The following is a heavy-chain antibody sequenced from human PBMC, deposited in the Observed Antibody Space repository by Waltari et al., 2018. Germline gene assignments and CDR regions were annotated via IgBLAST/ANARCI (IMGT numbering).Heavy chain of an antibody. Sequence: QVQLQESGPGLVKPSETLSLTCTVSGGSISSHYWSWIRQPPGKGLEWIGYIYYSGSTNYTPSLKSRVTISVDTSKNQFSLKLSSVTAADTAVYYCARGGGDPLFYYFDYWGQGTLVTVSS. V-gene: IGHV4-59*11. D-gene: IGHD4-17*01. CDR3: ARGGGDPLFYYFDY. CDR1: GGSISSHY. J-gene: IGHJ4*02. CDR2: IYYSGST.